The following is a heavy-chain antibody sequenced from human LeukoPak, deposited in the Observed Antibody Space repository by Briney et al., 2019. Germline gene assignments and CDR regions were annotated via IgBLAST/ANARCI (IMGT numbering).Heavy chain of an antibody. J-gene: IGHJ6*03. CDR2: IHFGGTT. V-gene: IGHV4-4*07. D-gene: IGHD5-18*01. Sequence: SETLSLTCTVSGGSISPYYWTWIRQSAGKGLEFLGRIHFGGTTNYNPSLMSRITLSVDTSKSQVSLKLSSVTAADTAVYYCTRDSPDGYTSGHLFYYMDVWGNGTTVTVSS. CDR3: TRDSPDGYTSGHLFYYMDV. CDR1: GGSISPYY.